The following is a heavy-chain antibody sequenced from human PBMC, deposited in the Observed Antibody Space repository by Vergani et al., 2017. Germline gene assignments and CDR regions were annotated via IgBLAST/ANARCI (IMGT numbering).Heavy chain of an antibody. CDR3: ARDWDDGSGSYGPYYYYMDV. J-gene: IGHJ6*03. V-gene: IGHV3-30*03. D-gene: IGHD3-10*01. CDR2: ISYDGSNK. Sequence: QVQLVESGGGVVQPGRSLRLSCAASGFTFSSYGMHWVRQAPGKGLEWVAVISYDGSNKYYADSVKGRFTISRDNSKNTLYLQMNSLRAEDTAVYYCARDWDDGSGSYGPYYYYMDVWGKGTTVTVSS. CDR1: GFTFSSYG.